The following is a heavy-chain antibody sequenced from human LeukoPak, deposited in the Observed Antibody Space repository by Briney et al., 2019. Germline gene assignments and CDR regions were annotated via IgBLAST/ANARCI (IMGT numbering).Heavy chain of an antibody. D-gene: IGHD2-2*02. J-gene: IGHJ4*02. Sequence: ASVKVSCKASGYTFTSYGISWVRQAPGQGLEWMGWISAYNGNTNYAQKLQGRVTMTTDTSTSTAYMELRSLRSDDPAVYYCAVGYCSSTSGYTLDSWGQGTLVTVSS. CDR1: GYTFTSYG. V-gene: IGHV1-18*01. CDR2: ISAYNGNT. CDR3: AVGYCSSTSGYTLDS.